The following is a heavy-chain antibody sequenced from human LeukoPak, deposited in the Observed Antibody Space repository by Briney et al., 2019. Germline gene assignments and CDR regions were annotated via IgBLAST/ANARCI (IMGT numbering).Heavy chain of an antibody. CDR1: GFTLSSNY. Sequence: PGGSLRLSCAAPGFTLSSNYMSWVRQAPGEGLGWVSVIYSGGSTYYADSVKGRFTISRDNSKNTLYLQMNSLRAEDTAVYYCSAGSSGYYYNAFDIWGQGTMVTVSS. V-gene: IGHV3-66*01. CDR3: SAGSSGYYYNAFDI. D-gene: IGHD3-22*01. J-gene: IGHJ3*02. CDR2: IYSGGST.